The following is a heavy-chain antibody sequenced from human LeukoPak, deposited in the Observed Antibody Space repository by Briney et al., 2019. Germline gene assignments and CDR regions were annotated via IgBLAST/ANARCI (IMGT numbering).Heavy chain of an antibody. J-gene: IGHJ4*03. CDR2: IDHRGVS. V-gene: IGHV4-34*01. Sequence: SGTLSLTCAVSGESFIAYFWSWIRQGPGKGLEWIGEIDHRGVSSYNPSLKSRATMLVDTSNNHFSLSLTSVTAADTATYYCASRSLTLAAARCFDDWGQGTVVTVSS. CDR1: GESFIAYF. CDR3: ASRSLTLAAARCFDD. D-gene: IGHD2-15*01.